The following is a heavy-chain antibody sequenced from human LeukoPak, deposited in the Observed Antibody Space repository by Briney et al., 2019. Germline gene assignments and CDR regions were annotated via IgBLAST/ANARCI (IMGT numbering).Heavy chain of an antibody. CDR3: ARQGPITIFGVVTSDY. D-gene: IGHD3-3*01. CDR2: IYDSGST. V-gene: IGHV4-39*01. CDR1: GGSIRSSTFY. Sequence: PSETLSLTCTVSGGSIRSSTFYWGWIRQPPGKGLEWIGNIYDSGSTYYNPSLKSRVTISVDTSKNQFSLKLSSVTAADTAVYYCARQGPITIFGVVTSDYWGQGTLVTVSS. J-gene: IGHJ4*02.